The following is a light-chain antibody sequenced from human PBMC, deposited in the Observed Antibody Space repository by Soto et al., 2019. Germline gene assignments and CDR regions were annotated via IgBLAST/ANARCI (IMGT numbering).Light chain of an antibody. V-gene: IGLV1-44*01. J-gene: IGLJ1*01. CDR1: SSNIGSHT. Sequence: QSVLTQPPSTSGTPGQRVAISCSGTSSNIGSHTVNWYQQLPGTAPKLLIYSNNQRPSGVPDRFSGSKSGTSASLAISGLRSEDEADYYCAAWDDSLSGFYVFGTGTKVTVL. CDR3: AAWDDSLSGFYV. CDR2: SNN.